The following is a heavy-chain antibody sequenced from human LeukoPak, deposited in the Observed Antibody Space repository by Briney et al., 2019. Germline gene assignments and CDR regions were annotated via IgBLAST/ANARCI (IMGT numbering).Heavy chain of an antibody. Sequence: GGSLRLSCAASGFTFSTYEMNWVRQAPGKGLEWVSYIGSSNTIYYADSVKGRFTISRDNAKNSLNLQMNSLRAEDTAVYYCARGGNYDILTGYIFDYWGQGTLVTVSS. CDR2: IGSSNTI. CDR3: ARGGNYDILTGYIFDY. CDR1: GFTFSTYE. J-gene: IGHJ4*02. D-gene: IGHD3-9*01. V-gene: IGHV3-48*03.